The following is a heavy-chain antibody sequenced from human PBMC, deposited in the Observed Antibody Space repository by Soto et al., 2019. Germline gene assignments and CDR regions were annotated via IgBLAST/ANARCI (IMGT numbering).Heavy chain of an antibody. J-gene: IGHJ4*02. D-gene: IGHD3-22*01. CDR1: GYTFTSYA. Sequence: ASVKVSCKASGYTFTSYAMHWVRQAPGQRLEWMGWINAGNGNTKYSQKFQGRVTITRDTSASTAYMELSSLRSEDTAVYYCARDSYYDSSGYYYVGYWGQGTLVTVSS. CDR2: INAGNGNT. CDR3: ARDSYYDSSGYYYVGY. V-gene: IGHV1-3*01.